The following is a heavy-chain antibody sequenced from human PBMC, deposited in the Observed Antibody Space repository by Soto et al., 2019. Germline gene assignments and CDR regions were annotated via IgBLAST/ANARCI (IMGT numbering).Heavy chain of an antibody. CDR2: INGGDGET. V-gene: IGHV1-3*01. CDR3: ARAMGDSYYFSGMHF. J-gene: IGHJ6*02. Sequence: QVKLVQSGTEVKKPGASVKVSCKASGYRFTDYATHWVRQAPGQGLEWMGWINGGDGETKFSQNFQGRLTISMDTTASTAYMGMRRLRSEDTAVYFCARAMGDSYYFSGMHFWGQGTTVIVSS. CDR1: GYRFTDYA.